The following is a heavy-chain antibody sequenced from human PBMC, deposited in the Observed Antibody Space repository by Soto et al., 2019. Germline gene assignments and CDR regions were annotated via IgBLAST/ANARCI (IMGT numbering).Heavy chain of an antibody. V-gene: IGHV4-30-4*01. D-gene: IGHD3-10*01. Sequence: QVQLQESGPGLVKPSQTLSLTCTVSGGSISSGDYYWSWIRQPPGKGLEWIGYIDYSGSTYYNPSLKSRVTISVDTSKNQFSLKLSSVTAADTAVYYCARAQAQGFGESPVDYWGQGTLVTVSS. J-gene: IGHJ4*02. CDR1: GGSISSGDYY. CDR2: IDYSGST. CDR3: ARAQAQGFGESPVDY.